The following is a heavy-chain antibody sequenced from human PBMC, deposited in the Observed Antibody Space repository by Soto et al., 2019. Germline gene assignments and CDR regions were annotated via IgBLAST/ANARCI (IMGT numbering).Heavy chain of an antibody. J-gene: IGHJ4*02. Sequence: QLQLVESGGGVVQPGRSLRLSCAASGFTFSNYAMHWVRQAPGKRLDWVAVISSDGSIKYYADYVKGRFTVSRDESNNTLYLQMHSLRPEDTAVYYCVRDDCIVSPLFDYWGQGTLVTVSS. CDR2: ISSDGSIK. CDR1: GFTFSNYA. D-gene: IGHD2-21*02. V-gene: IGHV3-30-3*01. CDR3: VRDDCIVSPLFDY.